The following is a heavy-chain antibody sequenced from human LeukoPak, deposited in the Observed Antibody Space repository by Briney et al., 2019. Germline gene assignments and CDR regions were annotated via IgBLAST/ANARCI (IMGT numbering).Heavy chain of an antibody. Sequence: PGGSLRLSCAASGFSFSSYWMHWVRQAPGKGLVWVARVSSDGRSTTYADSVQGRFTVSRDNAENTLYLQMNSLGAEDTAVYYCSRVGDSGTFDYWGQGTLVTVSS. D-gene: IGHD3-10*01. CDR2: VSSDGRST. CDR1: GFSFSSYW. V-gene: IGHV3-74*01. CDR3: SRVGDSGTFDY. J-gene: IGHJ4*02.